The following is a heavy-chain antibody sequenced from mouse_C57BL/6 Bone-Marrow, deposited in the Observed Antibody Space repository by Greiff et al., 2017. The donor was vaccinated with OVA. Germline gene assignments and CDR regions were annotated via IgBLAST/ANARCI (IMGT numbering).Heavy chain of an antibody. CDR1: GYSITSGYY. D-gene: IGHD3-1*01. V-gene: IGHV3-6*01. CDR3: ARELALFDY. Sequence: EVKVEESGPGLVKPSQSLSLTCSVTGYSITSGYYWNWIRQFPGNKLEWMGYISYDGSNNYNPSLKNRISITRDTSKNQFFLKLNSVTTEDTATYYCARELALFDYWGQGTTLTVSS. J-gene: IGHJ2*01. CDR2: ISYDGSN.